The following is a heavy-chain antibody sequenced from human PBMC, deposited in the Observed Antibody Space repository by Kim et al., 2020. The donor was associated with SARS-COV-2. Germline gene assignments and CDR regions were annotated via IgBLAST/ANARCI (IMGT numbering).Heavy chain of an antibody. Sequence: GGSLRLSCAASGFTFSSNYMSWVRQAPGKGLEWVSVIYSGGSTYYADSVKGRFTISRENSKNTLYLQMNSLRVEDTAVYYCARVSVAVTPIVYYYGMDVWGQGTTVTVSS. CDR1: GFTFSSNY. CDR3: ARVSVAVTPIVYYYGMDV. V-gene: IGHV3-53*01. D-gene: IGHD2-15*01. J-gene: IGHJ6*02. CDR2: IYSGGST.